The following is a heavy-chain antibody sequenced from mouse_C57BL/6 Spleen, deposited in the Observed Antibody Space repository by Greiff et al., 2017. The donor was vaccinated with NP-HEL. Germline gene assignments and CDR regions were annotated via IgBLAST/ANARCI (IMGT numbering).Heavy chain of an antibody. CDR1: GYSITSGYY. V-gene: IGHV3-6*01. Sequence: VQLQQSGPGLVKPSQSLSLTCSVTGYSITSGYYWNWIRQFPANKLEWMGYISYDGSYNYNPSLKNRISITRDTSKNQFFLKLNSVTTEDTATYYCARAEIMDDGEYYFDYWGQGTTLTVSS. CDR3: ARAEIMDDGEYYFDY. J-gene: IGHJ2*01. CDR2: ISYDGSY. D-gene: IGHD1-1*02.